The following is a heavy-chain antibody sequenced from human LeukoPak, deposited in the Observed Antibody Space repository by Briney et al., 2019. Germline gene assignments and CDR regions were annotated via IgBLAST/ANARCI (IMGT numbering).Heavy chain of an antibody. J-gene: IGHJ5*02. D-gene: IGHD2-2*02. V-gene: IGHV5-51*01. Sequence: GESLXISWKGSGYIFTSFWIAWVRQMPGKGLEWMGIIYPGDSDTRYSPSFQGRVTISADKSITTAYLQWSSLKASDTAMYYCALVPAAIRAPWGQGTLVTVSS. CDR1: GYIFTSFW. CDR3: ALVPAAIRAP. CDR2: IYPGDSDT.